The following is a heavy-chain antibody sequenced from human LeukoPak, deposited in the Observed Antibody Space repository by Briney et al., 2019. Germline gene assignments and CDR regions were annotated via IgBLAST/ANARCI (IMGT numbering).Heavy chain of an antibody. CDR1: GYTFTSYG. V-gene: IGHV1-18*01. CDR3: ARDQKTRGYSSSWYPFDY. Sequence: ASVKVSCKASGYTFTSYGISWVRQAPGQGLEWMGWISAYNGNTNYAQKLQGRVTMTTDTSTSTAYMELRSLRSDDTAVYYCARDQKTRGYSSSWYPFDYWGQGTLVTVSS. J-gene: IGHJ4*02. CDR2: ISAYNGNT. D-gene: IGHD6-13*01.